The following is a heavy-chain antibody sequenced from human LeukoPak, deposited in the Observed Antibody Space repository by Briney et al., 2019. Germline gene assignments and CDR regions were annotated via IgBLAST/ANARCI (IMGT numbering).Heavy chain of an antibody. D-gene: IGHD6-13*01. CDR1: GYTLTELS. Sequence: ASVKVSCKVSGYTLTELSMHWVRQAPGKGLEWMGGFDPEDGETIYAQKFQGRVTMTEDTSTDTAYMELSSLRSEDTAVYYCATFSQTGYSSSGGPPGYWGQGTLVTVSS. J-gene: IGHJ4*02. CDR2: FDPEDGET. CDR3: ATFSQTGYSSSGGPPGY. V-gene: IGHV1-24*01.